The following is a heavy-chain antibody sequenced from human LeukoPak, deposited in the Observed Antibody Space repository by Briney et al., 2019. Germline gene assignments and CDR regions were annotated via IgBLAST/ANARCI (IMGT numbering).Heavy chain of an antibody. Sequence: GGSLGLSCVASEFTFSSHAMNWVRQAPGKGLGWVSSISGGGESTYYADSVKGRFTVSRDNSKNTLYLQINSLRGEDTAVYYCAKGKYSSGGVPDYWGQGTLVTVSS. CDR2: ISGGGEST. V-gene: IGHV3-23*01. J-gene: IGHJ4*02. CDR3: AKGKYSSGGVPDY. D-gene: IGHD6-19*01. CDR1: EFTFSSHA.